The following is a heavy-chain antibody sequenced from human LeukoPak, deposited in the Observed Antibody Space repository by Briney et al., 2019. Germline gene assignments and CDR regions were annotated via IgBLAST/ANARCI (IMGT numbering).Heavy chain of an antibody. Sequence: GGSLRLFCSASGFTFSDAWMGWVREAPGEGLEWVGRIKSKANGETTHFAATVKGRFTISRDDSKNTLYLQMNGLKTEDTAVYYCTRAPHPRCSSSGCYLDYWGQGTLVTVSS. J-gene: IGHJ4*02. D-gene: IGHD2-2*01. CDR3: TRAPHPRCSSSGCYLDY. CDR1: GFTFSDAW. V-gene: IGHV3-15*01. CDR2: IKSKANGETT.